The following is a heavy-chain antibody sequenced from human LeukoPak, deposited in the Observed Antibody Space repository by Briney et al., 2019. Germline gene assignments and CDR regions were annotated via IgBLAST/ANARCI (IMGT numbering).Heavy chain of an antibody. D-gene: IGHD5-18*01. CDR3: ARDGGTAGYSSGSDY. Sequence: ASVKVSCKASGGIFSTYGITWVRQAPGQGLEWVGWISCNNGDTRYPQKLQGRVTVTTDTSTSTVYMELRGLRSDDTAVYYCARDGGTAGYSSGSDYWGQGTLVTVSS. CDR2: ISCNNGDT. V-gene: IGHV1-18*01. J-gene: IGHJ4*02. CDR1: GGIFSTYG.